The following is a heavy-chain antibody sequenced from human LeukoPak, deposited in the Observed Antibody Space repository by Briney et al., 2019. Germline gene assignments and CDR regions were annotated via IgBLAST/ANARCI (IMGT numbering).Heavy chain of an antibody. J-gene: IGHJ3*02. Sequence: SETLSLTCTVSGGSISSSGYYWSWIRQPPGKGLEWIGEINHSGSTNYNPSLKSRVTLSLDTSQNQFSLKLSSVTPADTAVYYCARGYYDYVWESYRVSAFDIWGRRTMVTVSS. CDR2: INHSGST. CDR1: GGSISSSGYY. V-gene: IGHV4-39*07. CDR3: ARGYYDYVWESYRVSAFDI. D-gene: IGHD3-16*02.